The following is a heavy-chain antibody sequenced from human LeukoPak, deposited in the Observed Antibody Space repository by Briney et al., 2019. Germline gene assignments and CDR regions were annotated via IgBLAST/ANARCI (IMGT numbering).Heavy chain of an antibody. CDR1: GDSVSTNSAA. CDR2: TYYKSKYYF. D-gene: IGHD4-11*01. V-gene: IGHV6-1*01. CDR3: ARERLHDYSRTLDY. J-gene: IGHJ4*02. Sequence: SQTLSLTCAISGDSVSTNSAAWNWIRQSPSKVLEWLGRTYYKSKYYFDYAVSVKSRITINPDTSKNQFSLQLSSVTPEDTAVYYCARERLHDYSRTLDYWGQGTLVTVSS.